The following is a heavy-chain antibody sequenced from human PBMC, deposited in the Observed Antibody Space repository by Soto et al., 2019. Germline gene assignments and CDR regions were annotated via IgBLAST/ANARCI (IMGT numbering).Heavy chain of an antibody. CDR2: ISAYNGNT. D-gene: IGHD3-22*01. V-gene: IGHV1-18*01. Sequence: APAKVSCKSSGYTFTSYGISWVRQAPGQGLEWMVWISAYNGNTNYAQKLQGRVTMTTDTSTSTAYMELRSLRSDDTAVYYCARTYYYDSSGYYRQGEYYYGMDVWGQGTTVTVSS. J-gene: IGHJ6*02. CDR3: ARTYYYDSSGYYRQGEYYYGMDV. CDR1: GYTFTSYG.